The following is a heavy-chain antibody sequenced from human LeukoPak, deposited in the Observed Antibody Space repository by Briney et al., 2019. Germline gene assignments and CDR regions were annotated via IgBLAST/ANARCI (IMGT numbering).Heavy chain of an antibody. Sequence: GGSLRLSCAASGFTFSDYYMSWIRQAPGKGLEWVSYISSSGGTIYYADSVKGRFTISRDNAKNSLYLQMNSLRAEDTAVYYCARVDFGSGSYYDFDYWGQGTLVTVSS. CDR2: ISSSGGTI. D-gene: IGHD3-10*01. CDR3: ARVDFGSGSYYDFDY. V-gene: IGHV3-11*04. CDR1: GFTFSDYY. J-gene: IGHJ4*02.